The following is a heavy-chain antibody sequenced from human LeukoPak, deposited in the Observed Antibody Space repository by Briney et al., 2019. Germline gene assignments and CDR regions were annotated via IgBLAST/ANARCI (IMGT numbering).Heavy chain of an antibody. V-gene: IGHV4-39*01. D-gene: IGHD1-26*01. CDR1: GGSISSTSDY. Sequence: SETLSLTCTHPGGSISSTSDYCGWIRHPPGNGLEWIAIIYYSGSTYYNPSLKSRVTISVDTSKNQFSLKLSSVTAADTAVYYCARHRTGGGSYHKGDWFDPWGQGTLVTVSS. J-gene: IGHJ5*02. CDR2: IYYSGST. CDR3: ARHRTGGGSYHKGDWFDP.